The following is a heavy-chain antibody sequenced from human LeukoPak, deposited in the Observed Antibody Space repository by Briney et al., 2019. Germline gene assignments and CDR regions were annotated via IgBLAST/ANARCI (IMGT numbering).Heavy chain of an antibody. D-gene: IGHD3-10*01. CDR3: ARGPGTYWYFDL. CDR2: IYYSGST. J-gene: IGHJ2*01. Sequence: PSETLSLTCTVSGGSISSSSYYWGWIRQPPGKGLEWIGSIYYSGSTYYNPSLKSRVTISVDTSKNQFSLKLSSVTAADTAVYYCARGPGTYWYFDLWGRGTLVTVSS. CDR1: GGSISSSSYY. V-gene: IGHV4-39*07.